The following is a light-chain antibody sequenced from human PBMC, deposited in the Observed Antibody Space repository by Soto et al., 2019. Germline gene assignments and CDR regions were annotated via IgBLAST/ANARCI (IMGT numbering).Light chain of an antibody. CDR1: QSVSSSY. V-gene: IGKV3-20*01. CDR3: QQYGSSPLT. Sequence: EIVLTQSPGTLSLSPGERATLSCRASQSVSSSYLAWYQQKPAQAPRLLIYGASSRATGIPDRFSGSGSGTDFTLTISRLEPEDFAVYSCQQYGSSPLTFAQGTKLEIK. CDR2: GAS. J-gene: IGKJ2*01.